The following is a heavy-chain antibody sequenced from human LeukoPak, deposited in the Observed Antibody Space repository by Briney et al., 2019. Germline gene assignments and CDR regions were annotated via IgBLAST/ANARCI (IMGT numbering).Heavy chain of an antibody. Sequence: GGSLRLSCAASGFTVSGNYMNWVRQAPGKGLEWVSIIYPNGYTYYADSVKGRFTISRDNSMNTLYLQMNSLRAEDTALYFCARDNSPSDGYILFDDWGQGALVTVSS. CDR2: IYPNGYT. CDR1: GFTVSGNY. D-gene: IGHD5-24*01. V-gene: IGHV3-53*01. CDR3: ARDNSPSDGYILFDD. J-gene: IGHJ5*02.